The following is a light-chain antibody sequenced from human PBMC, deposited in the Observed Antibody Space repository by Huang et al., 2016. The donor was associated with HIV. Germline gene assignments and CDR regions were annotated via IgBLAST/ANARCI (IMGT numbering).Light chain of an antibody. J-gene: IGKJ2*01. V-gene: IGKV3D-20*01. CDR1: QSVRNNY. Sequence: IVLTQSPATLSLSPGERATLTCGASQSVRNNYLACDQQKPGLAPRLLIYDAHVRATGIPDRCSGSGSGTDFTLTISRLEPEDFAMYYCQQYSTSSYTFGQGTKVDI. CDR3: QQYSTSSYT. CDR2: DAH.